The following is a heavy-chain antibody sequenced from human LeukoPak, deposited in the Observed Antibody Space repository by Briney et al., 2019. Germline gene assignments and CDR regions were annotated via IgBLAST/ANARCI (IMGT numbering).Heavy chain of an antibody. CDR3: AKGGGYEAQYYYYYLDV. D-gene: IGHD5-12*01. CDR1: GFTFSSYG. V-gene: IGHV3-30*02. CDR2: IRHVGGKK. J-gene: IGHJ6*03. Sequence: GGSLRLSCAASGFTFSSYGMHWVRQAPGKGLEWVSFIRHVGGKKYYADSVKGRFTISRDNSKNTLYLQMKSLRAEDTAVYYCAKGGGYEAQYYYYYLDVGGKGTTVTISS.